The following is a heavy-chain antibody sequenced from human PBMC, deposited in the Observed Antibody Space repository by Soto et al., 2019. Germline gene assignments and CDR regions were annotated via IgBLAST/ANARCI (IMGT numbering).Heavy chain of an antibody. CDR1: GFTFSSYG. Sequence: QVQLVESGGGVVQPGRSLRLSCAASGFTFSSYGMHWVRQAPGKGLEWVAVVSYDGGTKYYVDSVKGRFTISRDNSKNTLYLQMDSLRAEDTAVYYCAKLRGRVQLWDFFDYWGQGTLVAVSS. D-gene: IGHD5-18*01. CDR3: AKLRGRVQLWDFFDY. CDR2: VSYDGGTK. J-gene: IGHJ4*02. V-gene: IGHV3-30*18.